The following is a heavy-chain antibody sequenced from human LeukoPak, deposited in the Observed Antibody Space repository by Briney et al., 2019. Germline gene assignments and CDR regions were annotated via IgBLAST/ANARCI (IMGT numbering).Heavy chain of an antibody. Sequence: GGSLRLSCTASGIAFNQYSMHWVRQAPGKGLEWVAFILSDGSTKYYEDSVKGRFSISRDNSNKTLYLQINSLSAEDTGMYYCATPPYGTDTYGSWFESWGQGTLVTVSS. CDR3: ATPPYGTDTYGSWFES. CDR2: ILSDGSTK. CDR1: GIAFNQYS. J-gene: IGHJ5*01. D-gene: IGHD3-10*01. V-gene: IGHV3-30*02.